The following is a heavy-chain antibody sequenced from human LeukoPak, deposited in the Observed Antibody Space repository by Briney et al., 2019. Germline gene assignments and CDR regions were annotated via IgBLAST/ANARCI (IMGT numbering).Heavy chain of an antibody. J-gene: IGHJ4*02. D-gene: IGHD3-10*01. Sequence: SETLSLTCAVYGGSFSGYYWSWIRQPPGKGLEWIGEIKHSGSTNYNPSLKSRVTISVDTSKNQFSLKLSSVTAADTAVYYCARVLTPFDYYGSGSYYRVFDYWGQGTLVTVSS. CDR3: ARVLTPFDYYGSGSYYRVFDY. V-gene: IGHV4-34*01. CDR1: GGSFSGYY. CDR2: IKHSGST.